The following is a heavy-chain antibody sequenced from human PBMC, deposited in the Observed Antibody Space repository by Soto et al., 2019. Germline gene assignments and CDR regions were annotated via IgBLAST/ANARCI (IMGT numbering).Heavy chain of an antibody. CDR1: GFTFSSYW. D-gene: IGHD3-16*02. Sequence: GGSLRLSCAASGFTFSSYWMSWVRQAPGKGLEWVANIKQDGSEKYYVDSVKGRFTISRDNAKNSLYLQMNSLRAEDTAVYYCARVKEVAPPAPIEIDYWAQGTLVTVSS. CDR2: IKQDGSEK. V-gene: IGHV3-7*05. CDR3: ARVKEVAPPAPIEIDY. J-gene: IGHJ4*02.